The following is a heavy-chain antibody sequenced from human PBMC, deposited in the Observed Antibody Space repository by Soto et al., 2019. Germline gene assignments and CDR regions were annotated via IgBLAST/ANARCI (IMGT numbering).Heavy chain of an antibody. CDR1: GYTFTSYG. V-gene: IGHV1-18*01. CDR2: ISAYNGNT. Sequence: EASVKVSCKASGYTFTSYGISWVRQAPGQGLEWMGWISAYNGNTNYAQKLQGRVTMTTDTSTSTAYMELRSLRSDDTAVYYCARDRGDYDFWSGSSDAFDIWGQGTVVTVSS. J-gene: IGHJ3*02. CDR3: ARDRGDYDFWSGSSDAFDI. D-gene: IGHD3-3*01.